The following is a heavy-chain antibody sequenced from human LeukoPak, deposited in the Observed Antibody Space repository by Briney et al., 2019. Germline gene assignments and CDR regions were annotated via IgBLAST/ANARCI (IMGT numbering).Heavy chain of an antibody. V-gene: IGHV3-48*02. Sequence: GGSLRLSCAASGLTFSTYSMNWVRQAPGKGLEWVSYISSSSNTIYYADSVKGRFTISRDNAKNSLYLQMNSLRDEDTAVYYCARAGGSNSLYGMDVWGQGTTVTVSS. CDR1: GLTFSTYS. D-gene: IGHD6-6*01. J-gene: IGHJ6*02. CDR2: ISSSSNTI. CDR3: ARAGGSNSLYGMDV.